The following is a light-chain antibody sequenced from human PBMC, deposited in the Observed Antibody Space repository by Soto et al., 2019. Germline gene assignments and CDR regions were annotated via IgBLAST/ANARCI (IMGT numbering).Light chain of an antibody. V-gene: IGKV1-27*01. CDR1: QGIRNV. CDR2: AAS. Sequence: DIQMTQSPTSLSASVGYRVTITCRASQGIRNVVAWYQQKPGKAPKLLIYAASTLQSGVPSRFSGSGSGTDFTLTITSLQPEAVATYSCQKYRSVPVFGPGTKVEIK. J-gene: IGKJ3*01. CDR3: QKYRSVPV.